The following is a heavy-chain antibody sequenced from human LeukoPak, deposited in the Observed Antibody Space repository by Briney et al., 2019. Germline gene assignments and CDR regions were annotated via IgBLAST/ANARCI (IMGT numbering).Heavy chain of an antibody. CDR2: INPNSGGT. CDR1: GYTFTGYY. CDR3: AKYIGDYAASEYFDY. D-gene: IGHD4-17*01. J-gene: IGHJ4*02. V-gene: IGHV1-2*02. Sequence: ASVKVSCKASGYTFTGYYMHWVRQAPGQGLEWMGWINPNSGGTNYAQKFQGRVTMTRDTSISTAYMELSRLRSDDTAVYYCAKYIGDYAASEYFDYWGQGTLVTVSS.